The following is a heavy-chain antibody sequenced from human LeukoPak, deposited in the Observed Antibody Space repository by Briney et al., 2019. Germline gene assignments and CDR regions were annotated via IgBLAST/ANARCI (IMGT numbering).Heavy chain of an antibody. J-gene: IGHJ6*04. CDR3: AKARIQLWFFLDV. D-gene: IGHD5-18*01. Sequence: GGSLRLSCAASGFTFSSYGMHWVRQAPGKGLEGVAVIWYDGSNKYYADSVKGRFTISRDNSKNTLYLQMNSLRAEDTAVYYCAKARIQLWFFLDVWGKGTTVTVSS. V-gene: IGHV3-33*06. CDR2: IWYDGSNK. CDR1: GFTFSSYG.